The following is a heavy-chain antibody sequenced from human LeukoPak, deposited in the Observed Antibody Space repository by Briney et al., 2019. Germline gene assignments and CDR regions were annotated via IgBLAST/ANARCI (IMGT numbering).Heavy chain of an antibody. CDR2: INWNGDST. D-gene: IGHD3-10*01. J-gene: IGHJ4*02. CDR1: GFTFDDHA. V-gene: IGHV3-20*04. CDR3: ARARGSGISYTPDY. Sequence: GGSLRLSCAASGFTFDDHAMSWVRQAPGKGLEWVSGINWNGDSTGYADSVKGRFTISRDNAKNSLYLQMNTLRAEDTALYYCARARGSGISYTPDYWGQGTLVTVSS.